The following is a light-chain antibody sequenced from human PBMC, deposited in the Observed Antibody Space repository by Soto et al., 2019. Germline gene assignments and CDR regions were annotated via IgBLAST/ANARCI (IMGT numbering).Light chain of an antibody. CDR3: QQNGSSPPT. J-gene: IGKJ4*01. CDR1: QSVNNNY. CDR2: GAS. V-gene: IGKV3-20*01. Sequence: EIVLTQSPGTLSLSPGERATLSCRASQSVNNNYLAWYQQKPGQAPRLLIYGASSRATGIPDRFSGSGSGTDFTLTISRLEPEDFAVYYCQQNGSSPPTFGGGTKVDIK.